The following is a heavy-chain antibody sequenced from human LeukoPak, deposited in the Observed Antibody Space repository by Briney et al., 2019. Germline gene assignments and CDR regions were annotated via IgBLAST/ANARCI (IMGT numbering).Heavy chain of an antibody. CDR1: GGSISSYY. CDR2: IYYSGST. J-gene: IGHJ4*02. CDR3: ARLYKGSGYYYFDY. D-gene: IGHD3-10*01. Sequence: SETLSLTCTVSGGSISSYYWSWIRQPPGKGLEWIGYIYYSGSTYYNPSLKSRVTISVDTSKNQFSLKLSSVTAADTAVYYCARLYKGSGYYYFDYWGQGTLVTVSS. V-gene: IGHV4-59*08.